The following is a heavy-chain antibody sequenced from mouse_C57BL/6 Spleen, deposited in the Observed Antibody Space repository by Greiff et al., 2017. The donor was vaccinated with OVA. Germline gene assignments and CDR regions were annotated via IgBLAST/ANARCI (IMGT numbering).Heavy chain of an antibody. D-gene: IGHD2-4*01. V-gene: IGHV1-26*01. J-gene: IGHJ3*01. CDR2: INPNNGGT. Sequence: VQLQQSGPELVKPGASVKISCKASGYTFTDYYMNWVKQSHGKSLEWIGDINPNNGGTSYNQKFKGKATLTVDKSSSTAYMELRSLTSEDSAVYYCARGDYDGFAYWGQGTLVTVSA. CDR3: ARGDYDGFAY. CDR1: GYTFTDYY.